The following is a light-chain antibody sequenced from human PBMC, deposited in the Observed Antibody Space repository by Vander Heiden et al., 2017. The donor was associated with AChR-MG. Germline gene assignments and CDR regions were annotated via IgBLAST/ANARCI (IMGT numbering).Light chain of an antibody. Sequence: DIQMTQAPSSLSASIGDRVTITCRASQSIRDYLAWYQQQPGKVPRLLVFSASTLEPGVPPRFRGSGSGTDFTLTITSLQPEDAATYYCQIDNSAPFTFGHGTRVDL. CDR3: QIDNSAPFT. V-gene: IGKV1-27*01. CDR1: QSIRDY. J-gene: IGKJ3*01. CDR2: SAS.